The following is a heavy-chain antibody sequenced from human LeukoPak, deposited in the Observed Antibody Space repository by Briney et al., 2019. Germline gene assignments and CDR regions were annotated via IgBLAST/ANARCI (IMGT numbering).Heavy chain of an antibody. CDR3: ARTQGTGWNY. CDR1: GFIFGNYW. D-gene: IGHD6-19*01. Sequence: GGSLRLSCAASGFIFGNYWMSWVRQAPGKGLEWVANINKDESEKYYVDSVKGRFTISRDNAKDSLYLQMNSLRAEDTAMYYCARTQGTGWNYWGQGTLVTVSS. V-gene: IGHV3-7*01. CDR2: INKDESEK. J-gene: IGHJ4*02.